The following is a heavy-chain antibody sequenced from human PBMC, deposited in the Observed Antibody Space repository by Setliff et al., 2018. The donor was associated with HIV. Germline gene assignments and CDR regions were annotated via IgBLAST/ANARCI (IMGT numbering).Heavy chain of an antibody. CDR3: ARHYGGNLDAFDI. V-gene: IGHV4-61*02. CDR1: GGSISSGSYY. D-gene: IGHD4-17*01. Sequence: SETLSLTCTVSGGSISSGSYYWSWIRQPAGKGLEWIGRIYTSGSTKYNPSLKSRVTISVDTSKNQFSLKLSSVTAADTAVFYCARHYGGNLDAFDIWGLGTMVTVSS. CDR2: IYTSGST. J-gene: IGHJ3*02.